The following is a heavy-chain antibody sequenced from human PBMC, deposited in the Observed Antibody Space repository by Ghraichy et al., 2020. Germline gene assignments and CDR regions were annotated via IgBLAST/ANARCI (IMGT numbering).Heavy chain of an antibody. CDR1: GGSFSGYY. CDR3: ARDAGISMVQAKSDY. Sequence: SQTLSLTCAVYGGSFSGYYWSWIRQPPGKGLEWIGEINHSGSTNYNPSLKNRVTISVDTSKNQFSLKLSSLTDADTAVYYCARDAGISMVQAKSDYWGQGTLVTVSS. V-gene: IGHV4-34*01. D-gene: IGHD3-10*01. J-gene: IGHJ4*02. CDR2: INHSGST.